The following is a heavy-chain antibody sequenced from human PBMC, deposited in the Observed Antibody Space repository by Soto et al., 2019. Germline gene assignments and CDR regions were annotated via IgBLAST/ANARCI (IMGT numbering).Heavy chain of an antibody. J-gene: IGHJ3*02. V-gene: IGHV4-31*03. Sequence: SETLSLTCTGSGGSISRDGYYWSWIRPHPGKGLEWIGFIYYSGSTYYSPSLKSRVTVSVDTSKNQFSLKLSSVTAADTAVYYCARSSSWYQGGSFDIWGQGTMVTVSS. CDR3: ARSSSWYQGGSFDI. D-gene: IGHD6-13*01. CDR2: IYYSGST. CDR1: GGSISRDGYY.